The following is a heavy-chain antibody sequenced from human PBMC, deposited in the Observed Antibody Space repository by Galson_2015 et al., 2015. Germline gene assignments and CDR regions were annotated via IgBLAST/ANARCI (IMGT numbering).Heavy chain of an antibody. CDR3: AREKGSVLRFLEWSCMDV. J-gene: IGHJ6*02. CDR1: GFTFSSYS. CDR2: ISSSSSYI. V-gene: IGHV3-21*01. D-gene: IGHD3-3*01. Sequence: SLRLSCAASGFTFSSYSMNWVRQAPGKGLEWVSSISSSSSYIYYADSVKGRFTISRDNAKNSLYLQMNSLRAEDTAVYYCAREKGSVLRFLEWSCMDVWGQGTTVTVSS.